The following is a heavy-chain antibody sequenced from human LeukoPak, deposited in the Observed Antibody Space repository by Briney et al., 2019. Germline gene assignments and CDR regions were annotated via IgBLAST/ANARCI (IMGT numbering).Heavy chain of an antibody. CDR2: INPSAGST. CDR1: GHTFTSHY. CDR3: AAPGASGFVGNFWSGPLDF. J-gene: IGHJ4*02. D-gene: IGHD3-3*01. Sequence: GASVKVSCRASGHTFTSHYMHWVRQAPGQGLEWMGIINPSAGSTSYPQKFQGRITMTRDTSTSTVYMELSSLRSEDTAVYYCAAPGASGFVGNFWSGPLDFWGQGTLVTVSS. V-gene: IGHV1-46*01.